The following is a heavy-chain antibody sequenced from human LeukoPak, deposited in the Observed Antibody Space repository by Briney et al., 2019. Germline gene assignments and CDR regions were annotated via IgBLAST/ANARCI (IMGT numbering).Heavy chain of an antibody. CDR2: ISGSGGST. J-gene: IGHJ4*02. V-gene: IGHV3-23*01. D-gene: IGHD3-22*01. CDR1: GFTFSSYA. Sequence: PGGSLRLSCAASGFTFSSYAMSWVRQAPGKGLEWVSAISGSGGSTYYADSVKGRFTISRDNSKNTLYLQMNSLRAEDTAVYYCAKDPLSGYYYDGGDYWGQGTLVTVSS. CDR3: AKDPLSGYYYDGGDY.